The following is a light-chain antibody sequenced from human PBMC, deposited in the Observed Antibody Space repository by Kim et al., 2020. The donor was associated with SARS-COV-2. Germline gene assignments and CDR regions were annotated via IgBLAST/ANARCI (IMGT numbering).Light chain of an antibody. CDR1: QYISTF. V-gene: IGKV1-39*01. J-gene: IGKJ1*01. CDR2: ETS. CDR3: QQTSSTLES. Sequence: DIQMTQSPSSLSAAVGDRVTITCRASQYISTFLNWFQQKPGKAPKRLIYETSTLQRGVPSRFRGSGSGTEFTLTINGQQTEDSATYYCQQTSSTLESFGQGTKVDIK.